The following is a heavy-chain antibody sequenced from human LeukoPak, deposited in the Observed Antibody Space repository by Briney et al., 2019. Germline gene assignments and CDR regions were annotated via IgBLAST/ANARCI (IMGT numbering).Heavy chain of an antibody. Sequence: GSSVKVSCKASGGTFSSYAISWVRQAPGQGLEWMGGLIPIFGTANYAQKFQGRVTTTADESTSTAYLELSSLRSEDTAVYYCARIVPICSSTSCYDVWGKGTTVTVSS. V-gene: IGHV1-69*01. J-gene: IGHJ6*04. CDR3: ARIVPICSSTSCYDV. D-gene: IGHD2-2*01. CDR2: LIPIFGTA. CDR1: GGTFSSYA.